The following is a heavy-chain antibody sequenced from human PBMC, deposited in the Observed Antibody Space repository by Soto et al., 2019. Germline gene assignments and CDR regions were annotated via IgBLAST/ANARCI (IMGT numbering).Heavy chain of an antibody. Sequence: ASVKVSCKASGYTFSRYGISWVRQGPVQGLEWMGWISTYDENTKYAQKFQGRVTMTTDTSTTTAYMQLRSLTSDDTAMYYCAREGFCSIASCALYLHDFLGMDVWGQ. J-gene: IGHJ6*02. CDR1: GYTFSRYG. CDR2: ISTYDENT. CDR3: AREGFCSIASCALYLHDFLGMDV. D-gene: IGHD2-2*01. V-gene: IGHV1-18*01.